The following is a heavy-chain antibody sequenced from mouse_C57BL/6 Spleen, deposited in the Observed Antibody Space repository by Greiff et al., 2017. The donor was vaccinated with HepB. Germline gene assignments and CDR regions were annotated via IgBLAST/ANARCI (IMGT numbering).Heavy chain of an antibody. CDR3: ARDRVGGGYYAMDY. D-gene: IGHD1-1*01. CDR1: GFTFSSYA. J-gene: IGHJ4*01. CDR2: ISDGGSYT. V-gene: IGHV5-4*01. Sequence: EVLLVESGGGLVKPGGSLKLSCAASGFTFSSYAMSWVRQTPEKRLEWVATISDGGSYTYYPDNVKGRFTISRDNAKNNLYLQMSHLKSEDTAMYYCARDRVGGGYYAMDYWGQGTSVTVSS.